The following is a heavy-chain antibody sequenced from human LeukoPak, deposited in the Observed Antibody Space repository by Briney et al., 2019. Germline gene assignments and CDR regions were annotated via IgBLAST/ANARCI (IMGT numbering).Heavy chain of an antibody. Sequence: SETPSLTCTVAGGSMRSYYWSWIRQPPGKGLEWIGYIYYSGSTNYNPPLKSRISISVDTSKNQFSLKLSSVTAADTAVYYCARTGSTVTMLYPFDHWGQGTLITVSS. D-gene: IGHD4-17*01. V-gene: IGHV4-59*01. CDR2: IYYSGST. J-gene: IGHJ4*02. CDR3: ARTGSTVTMLYPFDH. CDR1: GGSMRSYY.